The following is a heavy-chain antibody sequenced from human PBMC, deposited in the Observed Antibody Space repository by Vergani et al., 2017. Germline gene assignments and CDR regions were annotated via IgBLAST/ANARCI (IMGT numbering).Heavy chain of an antibody. V-gene: IGHV4-38-2*02. CDR3: VRVLHTSYVLGGFDI. J-gene: IGHJ3*02. D-gene: IGHD3-10*01. CDR2: IHNRGKT. CDR1: GYSIGSGFY. Sequence: QVRLEESGPGLVKPSETLSLTCSVSGYSIGSGFYWAWIRQSPGEGLQWLTSIHNRGKTYHNPSLKSRVSVSLDTSKNRFSLNLTSVTATDTAVYYCVRVLHTSYVLGGFDIWGQGIKFTVSS.